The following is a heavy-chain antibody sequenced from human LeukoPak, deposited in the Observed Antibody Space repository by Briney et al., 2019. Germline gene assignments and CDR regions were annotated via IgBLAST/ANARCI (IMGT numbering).Heavy chain of an antibody. J-gene: IGHJ4*02. CDR3: ARRRDSSGWYVFDY. D-gene: IGHD6-19*01. CDR1: GGSLSSVGYY. CDR2: IYYSGGT. V-gene: IGHV4-61*08. Sequence: SETLSLTCTVSGGSLSSVGYYWSWIRQAPGKGLEWIGHIYYSGGTSYNPSLKSRVTISVDTAKNQFSLRLTSVTAADTALYYCARRRDSSGWYVFDYWGQGTLVTVSS.